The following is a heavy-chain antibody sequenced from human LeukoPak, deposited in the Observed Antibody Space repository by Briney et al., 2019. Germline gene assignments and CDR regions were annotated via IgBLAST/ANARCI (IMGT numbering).Heavy chain of an antibody. CDR2: ISSSGSTI. Sequence: LSLTCTVSGGSISSYYWSWIRQAPGKGLEWVSYISSSGSTIYYADSVKGRFTISRDNAKNSLYLQMNSLRAQDTAVYHCANYYLDLWGKANTVTVSS. CDR1: GGSISSYY. J-gene: IGHJ6*03. CDR3: ANYYLDL. V-gene: IGHV3-11*04.